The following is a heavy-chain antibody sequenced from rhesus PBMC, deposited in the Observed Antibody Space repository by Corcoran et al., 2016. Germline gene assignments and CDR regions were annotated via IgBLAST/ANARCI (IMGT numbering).Heavy chain of an antibody. Sequence: QVQLQESGPGVVKPSETLSLTCAVSGGSISDSYRWSWIRQPPGKGLEWIGYIYGSSTSTNYNPSPKSRVTISKDTSKNQFSLKLGSVTAADTAVYYCARVDSSGWGFDYWGQGVLVTVSS. V-gene: IGHV4S10*01. D-gene: IGHD6-31*01. CDR2: IYGSSTST. CDR3: ARVDSSGWGFDY. J-gene: IGHJ4*01. CDR1: GGSISDSYR.